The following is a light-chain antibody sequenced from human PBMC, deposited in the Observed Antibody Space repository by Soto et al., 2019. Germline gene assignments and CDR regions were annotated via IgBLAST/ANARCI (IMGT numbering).Light chain of an antibody. V-gene: IGLV1-40*01. J-gene: IGLJ3*02. CDR3: LSYDSSLGVV. CDR2: GNN. Sequence: QSVLTQPPSVPGAPGQRVTISCTGSSSNIGAGYEVHWYQQLPGTAPKLLIYGNNNRPSGVPDRISGSKSGTSVSLAITGLRAEDEADYYCLSYDSSLGVVFGGGTKLTVL. CDR1: SSNIGAGYE.